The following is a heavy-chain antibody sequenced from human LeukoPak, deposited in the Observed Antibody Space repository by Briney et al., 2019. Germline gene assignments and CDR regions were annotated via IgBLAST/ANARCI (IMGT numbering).Heavy chain of an antibody. CDR3: ARDRSTMPN. CDR1: GFTFSSYE. V-gene: IGHV3-48*03. CDR2: ISSSGTTI. Sequence: GGSLRLSCAASGFTFSSYEMNWVRQAPGKGLEWVSYISSSGTTIYYADSVKGRFTISRDNAKNSLFPQMNSLRAEDTAVYYCARDRSTMPNWGQGSLVTVSS. J-gene: IGHJ4*02. D-gene: IGHD5-24*01.